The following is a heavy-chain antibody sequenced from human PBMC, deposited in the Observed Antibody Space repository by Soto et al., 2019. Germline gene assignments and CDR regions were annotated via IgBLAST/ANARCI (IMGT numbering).Heavy chain of an antibody. CDR1: GFTVSSNY. V-gene: IGHV3-53*04. Sequence: GGSLRLSCAASGFTVSSNYMSWVRQAPGKGLEWVSVIYSGGSTYYADSVKGRFTISRHNSKNTLYLQMNSLRAEDTAVYYCARHEAVMVRGVIWLDYYCGMDVWGQGTTVTVSS. J-gene: IGHJ6*02. D-gene: IGHD3-10*01. CDR2: IYSGGST. CDR3: ARHEAVMVRGVIWLDYYCGMDV.